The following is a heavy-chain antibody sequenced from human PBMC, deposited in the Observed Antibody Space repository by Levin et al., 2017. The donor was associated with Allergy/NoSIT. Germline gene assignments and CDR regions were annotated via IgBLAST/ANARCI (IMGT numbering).Heavy chain of an antibody. D-gene: IGHD3-10*02. CDR3: AQDLTRMFQPMGV. V-gene: IGHV3-23*01. Sequence: PSETLSLTCAASEFTFNTYAMTWVRQAPGRGLEWVSTISGSSDFTYYADSVKGRFTISRDNSKNTMYLQMNSLRAEDTAIYYCAQDLTRMFQPMGVWGEGTTVTVSS. J-gene: IGHJ6*03. CDR1: EFTFNTYA. CDR2: ISGSSDFT.